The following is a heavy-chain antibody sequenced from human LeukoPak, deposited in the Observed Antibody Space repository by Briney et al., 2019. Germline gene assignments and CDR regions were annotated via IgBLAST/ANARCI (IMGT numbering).Heavy chain of an antibody. Sequence: PSETLSLTCTVSGGSISSGDYYWSWIRQPPGKGLEWIGYIYYSGSTYYNPSLKSRVTISVDTSKNQFSLKLSSVTAADTAVYYCARVGVVTVRAFDIWGQGTMVTVSS. V-gene: IGHV4-30-4*01. J-gene: IGHJ3*02. CDR2: IYYSGST. CDR1: GGSISSGDYY. D-gene: IGHD4-23*01. CDR3: ARVGVVTVRAFDI.